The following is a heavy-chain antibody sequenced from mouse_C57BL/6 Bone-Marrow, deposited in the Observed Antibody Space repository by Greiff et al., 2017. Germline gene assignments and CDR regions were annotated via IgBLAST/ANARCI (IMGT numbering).Heavy chain of an antibody. V-gene: IGHV1-72*01. Sequence: QVQLQQPGAELVKPGASVKLSCKASGYTFTSYWMQWVKQRPGQGLEWIGRIDPNSGGTKYNEKFKSKATLTVDKPSSTAYMQLSSLTSEDSAVYYCARHSFAYWGQGTLVTVSA. J-gene: IGHJ3*01. CDR3: ARHSFAY. CDR1: GYTFTSYW. CDR2: IDPNSGGT.